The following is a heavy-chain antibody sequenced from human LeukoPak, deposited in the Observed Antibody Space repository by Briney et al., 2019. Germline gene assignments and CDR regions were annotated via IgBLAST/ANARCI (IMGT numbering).Heavy chain of an antibody. CDR1: GFTFSSYA. CDR3: ARAYCGGGFCYSGFDF. Sequence: GGSLRLSCAASGFTFSSYAMSWVRQAPGKGLEWVSYISSSTSTIYYADSVKGRFTISRDNAKNSLYLQMNSLRDEDTAVYYCARAYCGGGFCYSGFDFWGQGTLVTVSS. V-gene: IGHV3-48*02. J-gene: IGHJ4*02. CDR2: ISSSTSTI. D-gene: IGHD2-15*01.